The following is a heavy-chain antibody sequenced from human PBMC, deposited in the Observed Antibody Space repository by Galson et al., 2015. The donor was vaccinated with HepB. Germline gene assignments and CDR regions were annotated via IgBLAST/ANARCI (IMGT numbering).Heavy chain of an antibody. CDR3: ATPDPRIAALGSWVYYFDY. CDR2: FDPEDGET. CDR1: GYTLLELS. V-gene: IGHV1-24*01. Sequence: SVKVSCKVSGYTLLELSMHWVRQAPGKGLEWMGGFDPEDGETIYAQKFQGRVTMTEDTSTDTAYMELSSLRSEDTAVYYCATPDPRIAALGSWVYYFDYWGQGTLVTVSS. D-gene: IGHD6-13*01. J-gene: IGHJ4*02.